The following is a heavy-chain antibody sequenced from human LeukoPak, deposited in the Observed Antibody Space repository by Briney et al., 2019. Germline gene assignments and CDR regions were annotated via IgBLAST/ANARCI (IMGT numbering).Heavy chain of an antibody. CDR1: GGSIRSYS. V-gene: IGHV4-4*07. CDR2: ISPSGST. Sequence: SETLSLTCTVSGGSIRSYSWGWIRQPAGKGLEWIGRISPSGSTNHNPSLKSRVTMSVDTSKNQFSLKLSSVTAADTAVYYCATANCGGDCFAFDIWGQGTMVTVSS. D-gene: IGHD2-21*01. J-gene: IGHJ3*02. CDR3: ATANCGGDCFAFDI.